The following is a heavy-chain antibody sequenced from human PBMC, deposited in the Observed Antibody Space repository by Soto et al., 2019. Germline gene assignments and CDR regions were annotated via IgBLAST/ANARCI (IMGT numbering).Heavy chain of an antibody. CDR3: AAGGDYGHDAFDI. V-gene: IGHV1-69*05. J-gene: IGHJ3*02. CDR1: GGTFSSSA. D-gene: IGHD4-17*01. Sequence: SVKVSCKASGGTFSSSAISWVRQAPGQGLEWMGGIIPIFGNTNYAQKFQEGVTITRDMSTSTAYMELSSLRSEDTAVYYCAAGGDYGHDAFDIWGQGTMVTVSS. CDR2: IIPIFGNT.